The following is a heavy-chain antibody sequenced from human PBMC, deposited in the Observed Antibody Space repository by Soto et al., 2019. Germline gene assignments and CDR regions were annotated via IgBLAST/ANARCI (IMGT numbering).Heavy chain of an antibody. CDR2: ISSSSSYI. D-gene: IGHD3-3*01. V-gene: IGHV3-21*01. CDR1: GFTFSSYS. CDR3: ARGGRSGNTLMDV. J-gene: IGHJ6*02. Sequence: EVQLVESGGGLVKPGGSLRLSCAASGFTFSSYSMNWVRQAPGKGLEWVSSISSSSSYIYYADSVKGRFTISRDNAKNSLYLQMTSLRAEDTAVYYCARGGRSGNTLMDVWGQGTTVTVSS.